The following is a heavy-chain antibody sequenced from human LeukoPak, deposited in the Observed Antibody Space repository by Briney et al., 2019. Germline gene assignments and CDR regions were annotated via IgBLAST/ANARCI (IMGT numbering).Heavy chain of an antibody. CDR2: ISGRGGTT. Sequence: GGSLRLSCAASGFTFSSYAMSWVRQAPGKGLEWVSVISGRGGTTHYADSVKGRFTISRDNSKNTLSLQMNSLRAEDTAVYYCAKSRVGYDYWGQGTLVTVSS. D-gene: IGHD1-26*01. J-gene: IGHJ4*02. V-gene: IGHV3-23*01. CDR3: AKSRVGYDY. CDR1: GFTFSSYA.